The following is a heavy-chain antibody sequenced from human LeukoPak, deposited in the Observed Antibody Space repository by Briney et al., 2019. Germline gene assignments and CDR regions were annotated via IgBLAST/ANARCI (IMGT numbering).Heavy chain of an antibody. V-gene: IGHV1-18*01. D-gene: IGHD4-17*01. CDR1: NYTFTSYG. J-gene: IGHJ6*02. CDR3: AKEDAVTTSYYYGMDV. CDR2: INAYNGDT. Sequence: ASVKVSCKASNYTFTSYGISWVRQAPGQGLEWMAWINAYNGDTNYAQKFQGRVTLTTDTSTSTAYMELRSLRSDDTAVYYCAKEDAVTTSYYYGMDVWGQGTTVTVSS.